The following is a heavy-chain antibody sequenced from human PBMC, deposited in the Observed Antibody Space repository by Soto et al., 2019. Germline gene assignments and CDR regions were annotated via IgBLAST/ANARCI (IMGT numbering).Heavy chain of an antibody. V-gene: IGHV4-39*01. Sequence: SETLSLTCAVSGVSIHNSHSFWGWIRQPPGKGLEFIANVYYSGGAHYNPSFKSRVTISVDTATNQVSLRMSSVTAADTAVYFCGRVVEGATRHTDFDSWGRGTLVTVSS. CDR2: VYYSGGA. CDR1: GVSIHNSHSF. D-gene: IGHD2-21*01. CDR3: GRVVEGATRHTDFDS. J-gene: IGHJ5*01.